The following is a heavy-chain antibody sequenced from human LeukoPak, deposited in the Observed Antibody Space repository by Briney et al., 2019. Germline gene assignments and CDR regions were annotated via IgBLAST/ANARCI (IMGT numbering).Heavy chain of an antibody. V-gene: IGHV3-66*01. CDR1: GXTVSEHY. CDR3: ARDRPAGGVGDFDH. CDR2: IYTDGST. Sequence: GGSLRPSCVASGXTVSEHYMSWVRQAPGKGLEWVSAIYTDGSTYYAGSVKGRFIISRDNPENTLYLQMNSLRVEDTALYYCARDRPAGGVGDFDHWGQGTPVTVSS. J-gene: IGHJ4*02. D-gene: IGHD3-16*01.